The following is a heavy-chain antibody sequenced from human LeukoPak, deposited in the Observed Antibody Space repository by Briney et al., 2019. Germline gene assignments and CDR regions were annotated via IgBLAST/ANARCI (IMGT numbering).Heavy chain of an antibody. J-gene: IGHJ3*02. V-gene: IGHV4-59*01. CDR1: GGSISSYY. Sequence: SETLSLTCTVSGGSISSYYWSRIRQPPGKGLEWIGYIYYSGSTNYNPSLKSRVTISVDTSKNQFSLKLSSVTAADTAVYYCAREYGYSYGSAGAFDIWGQGTMVTVSS. CDR3: AREYGYSYGSAGAFDI. CDR2: IYYSGST. D-gene: IGHD5-18*01.